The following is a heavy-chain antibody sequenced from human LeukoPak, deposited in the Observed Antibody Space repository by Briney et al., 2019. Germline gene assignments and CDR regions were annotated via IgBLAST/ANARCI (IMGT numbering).Heavy chain of an antibody. Sequence: SQTLSLTCTVSGGSINSGGYYWSWIRQLPGKGLEWIGYIYYSGNTYYNPSLKSRVTISVDTSKKQFSLKLTSVTAADTAVYYCARGLGSGIAVAGTSAFDIWGQGTMVTVSS. CDR1: GGSINSGGYY. D-gene: IGHD6-19*01. V-gene: IGHV4-31*03. CDR2: IYYSGNT. CDR3: ARGLGSGIAVAGTSAFDI. J-gene: IGHJ3*02.